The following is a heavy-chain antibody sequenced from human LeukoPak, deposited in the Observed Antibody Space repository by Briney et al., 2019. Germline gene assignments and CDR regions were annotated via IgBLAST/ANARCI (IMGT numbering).Heavy chain of an antibody. J-gene: IGHJ3*02. V-gene: IGHV1-18*01. D-gene: IGHD2-2*02. CDR3: ARGGRARYCSSTSCYTHDAFDI. Sequence: RASVKVSCKASGYTFTSYGISWVRQAPGQGLEWMGWISAYNGNTNYAQKLQGRVTMTTDTSTSTAYMELRSLRSDDTAVYYCARGGRARYCSSTSCYTHDAFDIWGQGTMVTVSS. CDR1: GYTFTSYG. CDR2: ISAYNGNT.